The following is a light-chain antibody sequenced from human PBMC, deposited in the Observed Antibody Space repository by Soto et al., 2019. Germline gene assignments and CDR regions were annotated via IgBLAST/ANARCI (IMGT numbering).Light chain of an antibody. Sequence: DIQMTQSPSTLSGSVGARVTITCRASQTISSWLAWYQQKPGKAPKLLIYKASTLKSGVPSRFSGSGPGTEFTLTISSLQPEDFATYYCQQLNAYPLTFGGGTKVDI. CDR2: KAS. CDR1: QTISSW. J-gene: IGKJ4*01. V-gene: IGKV1-5*03. CDR3: QQLNAYPLT.